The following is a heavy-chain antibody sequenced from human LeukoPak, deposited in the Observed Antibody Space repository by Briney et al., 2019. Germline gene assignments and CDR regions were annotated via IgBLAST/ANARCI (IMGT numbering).Heavy chain of an antibody. CDR3: ARSYDFWSGYYDY. Sequence: PSETLSLTCTVSGGSISSYYWSWIRQPPGKGLEWIGYIYYSGSTNYNPSLKSRVTISVDTSKNQFPLKLSSVTAADTAVYYCARSYDFWSGYYDYWGQGTLVTVSS. J-gene: IGHJ4*02. V-gene: IGHV4-59*01. CDR2: IYYSGST. CDR1: GGSISSYY. D-gene: IGHD3-3*01.